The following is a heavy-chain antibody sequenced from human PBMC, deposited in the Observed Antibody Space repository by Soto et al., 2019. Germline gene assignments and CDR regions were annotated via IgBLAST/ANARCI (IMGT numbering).Heavy chain of an antibody. V-gene: IGHV2-5*02. Sequence: QITLNESGPTVVRPTETLTLTCRVSGFSLTTSGVGVGWIRQSPGKAPEWLALLYWDDDKRYSAFLKSRLTISKDTSKSQVVLTVSGLDPTDTATYYCAHRVLRTVFGLVTTTAIYFDFWGEGTPVAVSS. J-gene: IGHJ4*02. CDR1: GFSLTTSGVG. D-gene: IGHD3-3*01. CDR2: LYWDDDK. CDR3: AHRVLRTVFGLVTTTAIYFDF.